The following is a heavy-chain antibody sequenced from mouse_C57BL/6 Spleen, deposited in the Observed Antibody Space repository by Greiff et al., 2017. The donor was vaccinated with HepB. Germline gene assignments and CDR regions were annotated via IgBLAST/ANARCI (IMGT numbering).Heavy chain of an antibody. V-gene: IGHV5-9-1*02. J-gene: IGHJ1*03. CDR2: ISSGGDYI. CDR3: TREVAPHWYFDV. CDR1: GFTFSSYA. D-gene: IGHD1-1*02. Sequence: EVQRVESGEGLVKPGGSLKLSCAASGFTFSSYAMSWVRQTPEKRLEWVAYISSGGDYIYYADTVKGRFTISRDNARNTLYLQMSSLKSEDTAMYYCTREVAPHWYFDVWGTGTTVTVSS.